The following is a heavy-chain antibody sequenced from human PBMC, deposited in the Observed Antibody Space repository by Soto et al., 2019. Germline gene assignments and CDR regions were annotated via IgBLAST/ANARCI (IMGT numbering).Heavy chain of an antibody. Sequence: SETLSLTCTVSGGSISSYYWSWIRQPPGKGLEWIGYIYYSGSTNYNPSLKSRVTISVDTSKNQFSLKLSSVTAADTAVYYCARDKMGYSSSRQLFDPWGQGTLVIVSS. J-gene: IGHJ5*02. V-gene: IGHV4-59*01. CDR1: GGSISSYY. CDR2: IYYSGST. CDR3: ARDKMGYSSSRQLFDP. D-gene: IGHD6-6*01.